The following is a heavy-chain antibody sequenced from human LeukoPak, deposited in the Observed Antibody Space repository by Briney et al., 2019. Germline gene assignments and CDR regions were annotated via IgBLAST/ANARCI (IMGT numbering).Heavy chain of an antibody. J-gene: IGHJ4*02. CDR1: GFTFSSYS. CDR2: ISSSSSTI. V-gene: IGHV3-48*02. D-gene: IGHD1-26*01. Sequence: GGSLRLSCAASGFTFSSYSMNWVRQAPWKGLEWVSYISSSSSTIYYADSVKGRFTISRDNAKNSLYLQMNSLRDEDTAVYYCAGERLSSGSYDYWGQGTLVTVSS. CDR3: AGERLSSGSYDY.